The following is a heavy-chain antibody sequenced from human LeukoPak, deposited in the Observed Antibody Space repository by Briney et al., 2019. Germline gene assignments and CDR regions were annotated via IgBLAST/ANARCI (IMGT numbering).Heavy chain of an antibody. CDR1: GGSFSGYY. D-gene: IGHD2-2*01. CDR3: ARLCLWFDP. CDR2: INHSGST. J-gene: IGHJ5*02. Sequence: SETLSLTCAVYGGSFSGYYWSWIRQPPGKGLEWIGEINHSGSTNYNPSLKSRVTISVDTSKNQFSLKLSSVTAAYCGVCCCARLCLWFDPWGQGTLGTVSS. V-gene: IGHV4-34*01.